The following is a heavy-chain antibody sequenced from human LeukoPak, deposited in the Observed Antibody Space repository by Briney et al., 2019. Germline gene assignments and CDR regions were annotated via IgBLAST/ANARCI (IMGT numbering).Heavy chain of an antibody. D-gene: IGHD6-13*01. J-gene: IGHJ4*02. CDR3: ARDLGIAAAETYFDY. V-gene: IGHV1-46*01. Sequence: ASVKVSCKASGYTFTTYYMHWVRQAPGQGLEWMGIINPSGGSTSYAQKFQDRVTMTRDTSTSTVYMELSSLRSEDTAVYYCARDLGIAAAETYFDYWGQGTLVTVSS. CDR1: GYTFTTYY. CDR2: INPSGGST.